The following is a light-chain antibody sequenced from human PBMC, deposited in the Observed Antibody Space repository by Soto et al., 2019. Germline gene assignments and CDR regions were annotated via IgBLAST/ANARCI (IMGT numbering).Light chain of an antibody. CDR2: DVS. J-gene: IGLJ1*01. V-gene: IGLV2-11*01. CDR1: SSDVGGYNY. CDR3: CSYAGSYTDYV. Sequence: SALTHPRSVSRSPGQSVTISCTGTSSDVGGYNYVSWYQQHPGKAPKLMIYDVSKRPPGVPDRFSGSKSGNTASLTISGLQAEDEADYYCCSYAGSYTDYVFGTGTKVTVL.